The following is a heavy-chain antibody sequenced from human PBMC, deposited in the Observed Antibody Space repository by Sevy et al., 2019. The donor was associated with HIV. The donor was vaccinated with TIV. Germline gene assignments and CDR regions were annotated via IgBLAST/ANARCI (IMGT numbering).Heavy chain of an antibody. Sequence: GGSLRLSCAASGFTFSNYAMSWVRQAPGKGLEWVSAISASGGTTFFADSVKGRFTLSRGNSKNTMYLQMNSLRVEDTAVYYCAKSPSSPGSSSTWATFDYWGQGTLVTVSS. D-gene: IGHD6-13*01. CDR2: ISASGGTT. CDR1: GFTFSNYA. CDR3: AKSPSSPGSSSTWATFDY. V-gene: IGHV3-23*01. J-gene: IGHJ4*02.